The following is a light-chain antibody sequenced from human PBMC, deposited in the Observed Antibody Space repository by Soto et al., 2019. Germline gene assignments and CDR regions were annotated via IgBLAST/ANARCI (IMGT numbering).Light chain of an antibody. V-gene: IGKV3-11*01. J-gene: IGKJ4*01. CDR2: DAS. Sequence: EIVLTQSPATLSLSAGERATLSCRASQSVSSYLAWYQQKPGRAPRLLIYDASNRASDIPARFSGSGSGTDFTLTISSLEPEDFAVYYCQQRSSWPLTFGGGTKVEI. CDR1: QSVSSY. CDR3: QQRSSWPLT.